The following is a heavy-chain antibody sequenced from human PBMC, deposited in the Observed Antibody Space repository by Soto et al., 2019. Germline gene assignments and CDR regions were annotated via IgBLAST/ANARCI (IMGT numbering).Heavy chain of an antibody. CDR2: IFYSGST. J-gene: IGHJ4*02. CDR1: GGPLSSSSW. Sequence: SETLSLTCAVSGGPLSSSSWWSWVRQPPGKTLEWLGEIFYSGSTKYNPSLNSRVTISADQSKNDFSLRLSSVTAADTAVYYCASSGAGSGDFWGQGTLVTVSS. D-gene: IGHD3-10*01. CDR3: ASSGAGSGDF. V-gene: IGHV4-4*02.